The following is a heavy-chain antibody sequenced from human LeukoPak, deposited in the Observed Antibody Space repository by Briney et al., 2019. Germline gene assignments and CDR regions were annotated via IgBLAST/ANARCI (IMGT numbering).Heavy chain of an antibody. V-gene: IGHV4-4*02. CDR3: ARAPYGDNGYTAEVADY. J-gene: IGHJ4*02. D-gene: IGHD3-16*01. Sequence: SGTLSLTCAVSGGSISSSNWWSWVRQPPGKGLEWIGEIYHSGSTNYNPSLKSRVTISVDKSKNQFSLKLSSVTAADTAVYYCARAPYGDNGYTAEVADYWGQGTLVTVSS. CDR1: GGSISSSNW. CDR2: IYHSGST.